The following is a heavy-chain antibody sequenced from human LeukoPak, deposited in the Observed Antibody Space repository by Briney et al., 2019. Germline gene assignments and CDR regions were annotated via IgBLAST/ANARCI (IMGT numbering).Heavy chain of an antibody. Sequence: SETLSLTCTVSGGSISSSSYYWGWIRQPPGKGLEWIGSIYYTGASYYNPSLKSRVTISIDTSKKHFSLKLTSVTAADTAVYYCARGAPPQNWGQGTLVTVSS. V-gene: IGHV4-39*07. CDR3: ARGAPPQN. CDR1: GGSISSSSYY. J-gene: IGHJ4*02. CDR2: IYYTGAS.